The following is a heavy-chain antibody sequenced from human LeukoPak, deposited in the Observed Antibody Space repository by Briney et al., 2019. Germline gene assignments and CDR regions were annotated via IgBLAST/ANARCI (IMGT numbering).Heavy chain of an antibody. CDR2: IGTAGDT. CDR1: GFTFTNYG. CDR3: VRLSPYDSSGYYYDY. V-gene: IGHV3-13*01. J-gene: IGHJ4*02. Sequence: GGSLRLSCAASGFTFTNYGMHWVRQAIGKGLEWVSGIGTAGDTYYPGSVKGRFTVSRENAKNSMYLQMNSLRAGDTAVYYCVRLSPYDSSGYYYDYWGQGTLVTASS. D-gene: IGHD3-22*01.